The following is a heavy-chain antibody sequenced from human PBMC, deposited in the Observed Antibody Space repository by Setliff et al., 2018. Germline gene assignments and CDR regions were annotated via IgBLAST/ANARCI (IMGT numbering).Heavy chain of an antibody. J-gene: IGHJ4*02. Sequence: PGGSLRLSCAASGFTFSSYWMSWVRQAPGKGLEWVANINQYGSGKYYVDSVKGRFTISRDNAKKTLDLQMNSLRVDDTAVYYCARPGRSNYWDSFDYWGQGILVTVS. CDR3: ARPGRSNYWDSFDY. CDR2: INQYGSGK. V-gene: IGHV3-7*01. CDR1: GFTFSSYW. D-gene: IGHD3-10*01.